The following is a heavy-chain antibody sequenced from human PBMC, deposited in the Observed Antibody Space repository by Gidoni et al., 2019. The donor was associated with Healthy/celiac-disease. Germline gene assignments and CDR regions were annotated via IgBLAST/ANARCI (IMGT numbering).Heavy chain of an antibody. D-gene: IGHD6-6*01. CDR1: GGSFSGYY. CDR3: ARGKESSIAARKGGNWFDP. V-gene: IGHV4-34*01. CDR2: INHSGST. Sequence: QVQLQQWGAGLLKPSETLSLTCAVYGGSFSGYYWSWIRQPPGKGLEWIGEINHSGSTNYNPSLKSRVTISVDTSKNQFSLKLSSVTAADTAVYYCARGKESSIAARKGGNWFDPWGQGTLVTVSS. J-gene: IGHJ5*02.